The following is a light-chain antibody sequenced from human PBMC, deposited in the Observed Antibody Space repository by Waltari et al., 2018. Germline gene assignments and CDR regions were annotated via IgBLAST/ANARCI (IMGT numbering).Light chain of an antibody. CDR1: QSVSSN. CDR3: QQYNNWPLT. J-gene: IGKJ4*01. Sequence: EIVMTQSPATLSVSPGERATLSCRASQSVSSNLAWYQQKPGQAPRLLIYGAATRATGIPARCSGSGSGTEFTLTISSMQSEDFAVYCCQQYNNWPLTFGGGTKVEIK. V-gene: IGKV3-15*01. CDR2: GAA.